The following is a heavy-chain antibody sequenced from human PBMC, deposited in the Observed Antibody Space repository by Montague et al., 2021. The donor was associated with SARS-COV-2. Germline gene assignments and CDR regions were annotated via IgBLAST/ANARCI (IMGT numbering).Heavy chain of an antibody. Sequence: SETLSLTRALSSGSLRNYYYCWIRQPPGTGLGWIGEIRLAGGSNSNSSLKRRVTISLDTSNNQVSLRLHSVTAADTAAYYCARAGSQRFFEFWGRGTLVTVAS. CDR1: SGSLRNYY. CDR2: IRLAGGS. CDR3: ARAGSQRFFEF. D-gene: IGHD1-1*01. V-gene: IGHV4-34*01. J-gene: IGHJ2*01.